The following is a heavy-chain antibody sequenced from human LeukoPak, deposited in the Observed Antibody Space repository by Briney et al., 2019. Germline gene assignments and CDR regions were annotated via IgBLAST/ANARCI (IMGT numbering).Heavy chain of an antibody. V-gene: IGHV3-23*01. CDR1: GFTFSSYA. J-gene: IGHJ4*02. D-gene: IGHD4/OR15-4a*01. CDR2: ISGSGGDT. CDR3: AKARGATYGTYYFDY. Sequence: GGSLRVSCAASGFTFSSYAMNWVRQAPGKGLEWVSISGSGGDTYYADSVKGRFTISRDNSKNTLYLQMNSLRAEDTAVYYCAKARGATYGTYYFDYWGQGTLVTVSS.